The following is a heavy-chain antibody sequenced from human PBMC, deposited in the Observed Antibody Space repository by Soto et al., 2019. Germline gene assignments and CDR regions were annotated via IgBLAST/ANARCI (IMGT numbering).Heavy chain of an antibody. CDR1: GGSISSYY. CDR3: ASTPLYCSGGSCYSGPLDY. CDR2: IYYSGST. J-gene: IGHJ4*02. D-gene: IGHD2-15*01. V-gene: IGHV4-59*01. Sequence: PSETLSLTCTVSGGSISSYYWSWIRQPPGKGLEWIGYIYYSGSTNYNPSLKSRGTISVDTSKNQFSLKLSSVTAADTAVYYCASTPLYCSGGSCYSGPLDYWGQGTLVTVSS.